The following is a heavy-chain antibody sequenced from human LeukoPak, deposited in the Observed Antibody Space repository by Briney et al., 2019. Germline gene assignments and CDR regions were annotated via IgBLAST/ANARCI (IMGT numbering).Heavy chain of an antibody. CDR3: ASRYLYVWGNSAMDY. V-gene: IGHV4-30-2*01. D-gene: IGHD3-16*01. J-gene: IGHJ4*02. CDR2: IYHSGST. Sequence: SETLSLTCAVSGGSISSGGYSWSWIRQPPGKGLEWIGYIYHSGSTYYNPSLKSRVTISVDTSKNQFSLKLSSVTAADTAVYYCASRYLYVWGNSAMDYWGQGTLVTVSS. CDR1: GGSISSGGYS.